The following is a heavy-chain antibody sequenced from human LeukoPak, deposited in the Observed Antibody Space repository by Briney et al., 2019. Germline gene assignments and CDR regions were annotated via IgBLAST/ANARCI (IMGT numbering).Heavy chain of an antibody. V-gene: IGHV3-64*02. J-gene: IGHJ4*02. CDR1: GFTFSGSS. CDR3: AKSDDYGDYVPVY. CDR2: ISSTGDST. D-gene: IGHD4-17*01. Sequence: GGSLRLSCAASGFTFSGSSMHWVRQAPGKGLEYVSTISSTGDSTYYADSVRGRFTISRDNSKNTLYLQMGSLRTEDMAVYYCAKSDDYGDYVPVYWGQGTLVTVSS.